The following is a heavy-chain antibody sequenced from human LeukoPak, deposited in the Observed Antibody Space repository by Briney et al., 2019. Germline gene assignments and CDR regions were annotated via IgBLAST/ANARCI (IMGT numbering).Heavy chain of an antibody. CDR2: INHSGST. J-gene: IGHJ4*02. CDR3: ARAAGVSRYSRSWYLLGY. V-gene: IGHV4-34*01. CDR1: GGSFSGYY. D-gene: IGHD6-13*01. Sequence: SETLSLTCAGYGGSFSGYYWTWIRQPPGKGLEWIGEINHSGSTNYNPSLKSRVTISVDTSKNQFSLKLSSGTAADTAVYYCARAAGVSRYSRSWYLLGYWGQGTLVTVSS.